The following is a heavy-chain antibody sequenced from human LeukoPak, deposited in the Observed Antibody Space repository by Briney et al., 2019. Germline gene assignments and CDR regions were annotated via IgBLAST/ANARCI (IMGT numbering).Heavy chain of an antibody. CDR3: ARGPSRVIVVVPAANPNWFDP. D-gene: IGHD2-2*01. CDR1: GFTFSSYA. CDR2: ISYDGSNK. V-gene: IGHV3-30-3*01. J-gene: IGHJ5*02. Sequence: PGGSLRLSCAASGFTFSSYAMHWVRQAPGKGLEWVAVISYDGSNKYYADSVKGRFTISRDNSKNTLYLQMNSLRAEDTAVYYCARGPSRVIVVVPAANPNWFDPWGQGTLVTVSS.